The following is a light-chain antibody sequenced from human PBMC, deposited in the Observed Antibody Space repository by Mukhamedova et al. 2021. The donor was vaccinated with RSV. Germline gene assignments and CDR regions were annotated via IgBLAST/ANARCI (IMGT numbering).Light chain of an antibody. CDR2: AAS. Sequence: WYQRRVHGKVPKLLIYAASTLQSGVSSHFSGSGSGADFTLTISSLQPEDVATYYCQVYSSAPFTFGPGTKVDIK. V-gene: IGKV1-27*01. CDR3: QVYSSAPFT. J-gene: IGKJ3*01.